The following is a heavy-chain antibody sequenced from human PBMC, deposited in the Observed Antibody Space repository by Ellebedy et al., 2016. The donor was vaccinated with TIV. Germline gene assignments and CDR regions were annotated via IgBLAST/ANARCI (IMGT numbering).Heavy chain of an antibody. CDR3: ARDPMGRWYLDL. CDR2: IWYVGSNR. Sequence: GESLKISCTASGFTFSSFCMHWVRQAPGKGLEWVAIIWYVGSNRYYADSVKGRFTISRDNYKNTLDLQMNRLRAEDTAMYYCARDPMGRWYLDLWGRGTLVTVSS. V-gene: IGHV3-33*01. J-gene: IGHJ2*01. CDR1: GFTFSSFC. D-gene: IGHD1-26*01.